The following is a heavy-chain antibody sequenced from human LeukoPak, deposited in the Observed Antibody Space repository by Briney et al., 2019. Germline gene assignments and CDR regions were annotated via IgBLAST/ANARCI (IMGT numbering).Heavy chain of an antibody. Sequence: PSETLSLTCTVSVGSISSSSYYWGWIRQPAGKGLEWIGSIYYTGSTYYNPSLKSRVTISVDTSKNQFSLKLTSVTAADTAVYYCARGSGSSAGFDFWGQGTLVTVSS. V-gene: IGHV4-39*01. D-gene: IGHD3-10*01. CDR3: ARGSGSSAGFDF. CDR2: IYYTGST. J-gene: IGHJ4*02. CDR1: VGSISSSSYY.